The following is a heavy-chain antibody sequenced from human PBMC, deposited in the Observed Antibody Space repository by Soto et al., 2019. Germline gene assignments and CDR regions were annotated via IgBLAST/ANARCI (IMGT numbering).Heavy chain of an antibody. Sequence: LRLSCAASGFTFSKYALTWVRQSPGKGLEWVSAINSYEHGPYYIDSVRDRFTISRDNSKNMVYLQMNDLRADDSAVYYCARGGVYGGDHYYTAMDVWGQGTTVTVSS. D-gene: IGHD3-3*01. CDR2: INSYEHGP. J-gene: IGHJ6*02. CDR1: GFTFSKYA. CDR3: ARGGVYGGDHYYTAMDV. V-gene: IGHV3-23*01.